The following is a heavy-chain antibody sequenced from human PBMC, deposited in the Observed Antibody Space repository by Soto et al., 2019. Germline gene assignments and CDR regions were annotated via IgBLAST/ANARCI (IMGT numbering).Heavy chain of an antibody. Sequence: QVTLKESGPVLVKPTETLTLTCTVSGFSLRNARMGVSWIRQPPGKALEWLAHIFSSDEKSYNTSLKGRVTLSRDTSKSQVVLTMTYVDPVDTATYLCARMLAVNYHCFYVDVWGEGPTVTVSS. D-gene: IGHD3-22*01. CDR2: IFSSDEK. J-gene: IGHJ6*03. CDR1: GFSLRNARMG. CDR3: ARMLAVNYHCFYVDV. V-gene: IGHV2-26*01.